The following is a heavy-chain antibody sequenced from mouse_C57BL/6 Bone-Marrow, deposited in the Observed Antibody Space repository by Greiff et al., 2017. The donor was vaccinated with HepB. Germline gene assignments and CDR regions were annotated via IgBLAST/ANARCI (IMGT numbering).Heavy chain of an antibody. V-gene: IGHV10-1*01. Sequence: EVKLVESGGGLVQPKGSLKLSCAASGFSFNTYAMNWVRQAPGKGLEWVARIRSKSNNYATYYADSVKDRFTISRDDSESMLYLQMNNSKTEDTAMYSCVRRGDYGGFAYWGQGTLVTVSA. CDR2: IRSKSNNYAT. CDR3: VRRGDYGGFAY. D-gene: IGHD2-4*01. CDR1: GFSFNTYA. J-gene: IGHJ3*01.